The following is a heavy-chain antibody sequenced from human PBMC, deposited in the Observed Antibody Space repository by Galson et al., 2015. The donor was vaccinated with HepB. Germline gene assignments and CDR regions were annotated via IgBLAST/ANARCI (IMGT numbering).Heavy chain of an antibody. CDR1: EFTFSSYW. D-gene: IGHD3-10*01. V-gene: IGHV3-7*03. Sequence: LRLSCAASEFTFSSYWMNWVRQAPGKGLEWVANINPDGSEKYYVASLKGRFTISRDNAKNSLYLQMDSLRAEDTAVYYCARRISLVRGIITRPDYYYGMDGWGQGTTDTVAS. CDR2: INPDGSEK. J-gene: IGHJ6*02. CDR3: ARRISLVRGIITRPDYYYGMDG.